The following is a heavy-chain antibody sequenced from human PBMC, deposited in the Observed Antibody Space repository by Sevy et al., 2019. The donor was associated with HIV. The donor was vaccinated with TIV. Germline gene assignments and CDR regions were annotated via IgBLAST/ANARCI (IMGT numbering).Heavy chain of an antibody. Sequence: SETLSLTCSISGGSSRSGTYYWSWIRQPAGKGLEWIGRVHTSGRTNYNPSLKSRVTISVDTSKNQFSLRLRPVTAADTAVYYCAGEYSSGWYQAFDVWGQGTMVTVSS. CDR1: GGSSRSGTYY. CDR3: AGEYSSGWYQAFDV. D-gene: IGHD6-13*01. J-gene: IGHJ3*01. CDR2: VHTSGRT. V-gene: IGHV4-61*02.